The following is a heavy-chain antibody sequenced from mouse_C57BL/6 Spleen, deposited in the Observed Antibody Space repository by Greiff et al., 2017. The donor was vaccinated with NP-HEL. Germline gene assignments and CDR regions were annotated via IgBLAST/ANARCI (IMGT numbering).Heavy chain of an antibody. CDR1: GFTFTDYY. J-gene: IGHJ3*01. CDR2: IRNKANGYTT. Sequence: EVQVVESGGGLVQPGGSLSLSCAASGFTFTDYYMSWVRQPPGKALEWLGFIRNKANGYTTEYSASVKGRFTISRDNSQSILYLQMNALRAEDSATYYCARSLNWAWCAYWGQGTLVTVSA. D-gene: IGHD4-1*02. CDR3: ARSLNWAWCAY. V-gene: IGHV7-3*01.